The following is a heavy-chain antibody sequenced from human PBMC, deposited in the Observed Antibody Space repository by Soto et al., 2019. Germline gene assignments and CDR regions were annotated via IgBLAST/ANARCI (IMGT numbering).Heavy chain of an antibody. CDR2: FYYSGST. CDR1: GGSISSYY. Sequence: QVQLQESGPGLVKPSETLSLTCTVSGGSISSYYWSWIRQPPGKGLEWIGCFYYSGSTNYNPSLQSRVTISVDTSKKQFSLKLSSVTAADTAVYYCARGGWKLFDYRGQGTLVTVSS. J-gene: IGHJ4*02. CDR3: ARGGWKLFDY. D-gene: IGHD6-19*01. V-gene: IGHV4-59*01.